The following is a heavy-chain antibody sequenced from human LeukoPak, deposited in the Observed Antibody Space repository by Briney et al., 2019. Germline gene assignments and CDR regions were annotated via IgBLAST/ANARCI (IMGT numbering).Heavy chain of an antibody. J-gene: IGHJ4*02. Sequence: SQTLSLTCAVYGGSFSGYYWSWIRQPPGKGLEWIAEIDHSGRTNFNRSLKSRVTISVDTSKNHFSLKLSSVTAADTAVYYCARKGLTKPLSVAVDFDSWAQGTLVTVSS. V-gene: IGHV4-34*01. CDR2: IDHSGRT. D-gene: IGHD6-19*01. CDR1: GGSFSGYY. CDR3: ARKGLTKPLSVAVDFDS.